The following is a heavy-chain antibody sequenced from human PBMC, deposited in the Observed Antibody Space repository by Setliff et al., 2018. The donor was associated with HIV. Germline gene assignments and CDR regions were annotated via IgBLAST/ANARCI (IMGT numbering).Heavy chain of an antibody. CDR1: GFTFSSYW. CDR2: ITSRSADI. J-gene: IGHJ4*02. CDR3: ARDFWGGSYSSDY. V-gene: IGHV3-21*01. Sequence: GGSLRLSCAASGFTFSSYWMHWVRQAPGKGLEWVSSITSRSADIYYADSVRGRFTISRDNARNSLLLQMNSLRAEDTAVYYCARDFWGGSYSSDYWGQGTLVTVSS. D-gene: IGHD1-26*01.